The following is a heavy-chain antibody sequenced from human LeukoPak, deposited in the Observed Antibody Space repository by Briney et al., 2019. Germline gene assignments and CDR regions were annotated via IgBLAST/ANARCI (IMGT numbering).Heavy chain of an antibody. CDR1: GYTFTSYD. CDR3: ARTSVSSSGGLFDY. V-gene: IGHV1-18*01. D-gene: IGHD6-13*01. CDR2: ISAYNGNT. Sequence: ASVKVSCKASGYTFTSYDISWVRQAPGQGLECMGWISAYNGNTNYAQKLQGRVTMTTDTSTSTAYMELRSLRSDDTAVYYCARTSVSSSGGLFDYWGQGTLVTVSS. J-gene: IGHJ4*02.